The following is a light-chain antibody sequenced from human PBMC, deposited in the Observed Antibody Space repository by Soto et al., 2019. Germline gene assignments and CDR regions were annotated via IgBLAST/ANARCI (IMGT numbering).Light chain of an antibody. J-gene: IGKJ4*01. CDR2: GAS. V-gene: IGKV1-39*01. Sequence: DIQMTQSPSALSASVGDRVTITCRASQSISTYLHWYEQKPGKAPNLLIYGASNLQSSVPSRFSGGGSGTDFTLTISSLQHEDFGTYYWQQSYTSPFTFGGGTKVDIK. CDR3: QQSYTSPFT. CDR1: QSISTY.